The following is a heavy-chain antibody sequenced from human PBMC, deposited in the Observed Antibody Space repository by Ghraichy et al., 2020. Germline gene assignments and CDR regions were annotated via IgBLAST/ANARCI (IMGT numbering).Heavy chain of an antibody. J-gene: IGHJ4*02. CDR2: INGDGSVN. V-gene: IGHV3-7*03. D-gene: IGHD3-10*01. CDR1: GFILSSFW. CDR3: ARWFYYGSEYYYYNDY. Sequence: GGSLRLSCEASGFILSSFWMTWVRQGPGKGLEWVANINGDGSVNAYVDSVKGRFTIARDNARNSLFLQMNSLRAEDTAIYYCARWFYYGSEYYYYNDYWGQGTLVTVSS.